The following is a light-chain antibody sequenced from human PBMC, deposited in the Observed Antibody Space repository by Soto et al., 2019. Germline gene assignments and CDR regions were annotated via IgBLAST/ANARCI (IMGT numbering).Light chain of an antibody. CDR1: QDVSRS. J-gene: IGKJ4*01. CDR2: AAS. CDR3: QQLWTYPLT. V-gene: IGKV1-9*01. Sequence: DTQLTQSPSFLSASVGDRVTIACRASQDVSRSVGWYQQKPGTAPKLLISAASTLNSGVPSRFGGSGSGTDFTLTISSLQPEDFATYYCQQLWTYPLTFGGGTKVEI.